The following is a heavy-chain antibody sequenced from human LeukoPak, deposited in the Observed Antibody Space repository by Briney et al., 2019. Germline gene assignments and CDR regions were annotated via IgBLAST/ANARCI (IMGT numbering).Heavy chain of an antibody. Sequence: PSETLSLTCTVSGGSISSAGYYWSWIRQAPRMGLEWIGYIYHSGTYYNPSLKSRVTISLDRSKNQFSLELSSVTAADTAVYYCARTPVSSSYHFFDYWGQRTLVTVSS. CDR2: IYHSGT. CDR3: ARTPVSSSYHFFDY. CDR1: GGSISSAGYY. V-gene: IGHV4-30-2*01. J-gene: IGHJ4*02. D-gene: IGHD6-6*01.